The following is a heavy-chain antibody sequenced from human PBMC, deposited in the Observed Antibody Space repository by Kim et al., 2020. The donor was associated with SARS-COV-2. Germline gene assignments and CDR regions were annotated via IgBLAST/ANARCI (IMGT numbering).Heavy chain of an antibody. D-gene: IGHD2-2*01. V-gene: IGHV4-30-4*01. CDR2: IYYSGST. CDR1: GGSISSGDYY. J-gene: IGHJ6*02. Sequence: SETLSLTCTVSGGSISSGDYYWSWIRQPPGKGLEWIGYIYYSGSTYYNPSLKSRVTISVDTSKNQFSLKLSSVTAADTAVYYCARGYCSSTSCYFSGIGPHYYYGMDVWGQGTTVTVSS. CDR3: ARGYCSSTSCYFSGIGPHYYYGMDV.